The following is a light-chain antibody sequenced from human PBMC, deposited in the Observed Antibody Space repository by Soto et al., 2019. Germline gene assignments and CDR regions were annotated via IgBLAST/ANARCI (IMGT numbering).Light chain of an antibody. Sequence: EIVLTQSPATLSMSPGERATLSFRASQSVSSNYLAWYQQKPGQAPRLLVYGASSRATGIPDRFSGSGSGTDFTLTISRLEPEDFAVYYCQQYGSSRWTFGQGTKVDI. CDR2: GAS. J-gene: IGKJ1*01. CDR1: QSVSSNY. CDR3: QQYGSSRWT. V-gene: IGKV3-20*01.